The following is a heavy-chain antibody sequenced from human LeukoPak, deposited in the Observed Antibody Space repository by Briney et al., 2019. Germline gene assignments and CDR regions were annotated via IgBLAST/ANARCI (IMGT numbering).Heavy chain of an antibody. V-gene: IGHV4-34*01. CDR2: INHSGST. Sequence: PSETPSLTCAVSGGSFSGYYWTWIRQPPGKGLEWIGEINHSGSTNYNPSLKSRVTISVDTSKNQFSLKLSSVTAADTAVYYCARETSGSNDAFDIWGQGTMVTVSS. J-gene: IGHJ3*02. CDR1: GGSFSGYY. D-gene: IGHD1-26*01. CDR3: ARETSGSNDAFDI.